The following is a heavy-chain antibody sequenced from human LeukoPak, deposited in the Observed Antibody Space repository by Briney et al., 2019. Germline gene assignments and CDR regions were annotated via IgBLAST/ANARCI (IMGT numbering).Heavy chain of an antibody. CDR2: ISGSGGST. Sequence: GGSLRLSCAASGFTFSNYAMSWVRQAPGKGLECVSVISGSGGSTYYADSMKGRFTTSRDTSKNTLYLHMNSLRAEDTAVYYCAKDRGGWYDYWGQGTLVTVSS. CDR3: AKDRGGWYDY. CDR1: GFTFSNYA. V-gene: IGHV3-23*01. D-gene: IGHD6-19*01. J-gene: IGHJ4*02.